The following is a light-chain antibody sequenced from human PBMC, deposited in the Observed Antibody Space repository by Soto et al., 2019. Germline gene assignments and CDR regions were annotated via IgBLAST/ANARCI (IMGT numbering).Light chain of an antibody. CDR3: SSHTTSNTRV. CDR1: SSDVGAYDF. V-gene: IGLV2-14*03. Sequence: ALTQPASVSGSPGQSSAISCTGTSSDVGAYDFVSWYQQHPDKAPKLLIYEVSNRPSGVSDRFSGSKSVNTATLTISGLQAEDEADYYCSSHTTSNTRVFGTGTKVTVL. J-gene: IGLJ1*01. CDR2: EVS.